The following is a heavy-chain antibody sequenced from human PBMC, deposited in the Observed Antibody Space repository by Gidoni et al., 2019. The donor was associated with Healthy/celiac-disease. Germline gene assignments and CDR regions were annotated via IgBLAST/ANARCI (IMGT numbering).Heavy chain of an antibody. Sequence: QVQLQQWGAGLLKPSETLSLTCAVYGGSFSGYYWSWIRQPPGKGLEWIGEINHSGSTNYNPSLKSRVTISVDTSKNQFSLKLSSVTAADTAVYYCARGLGSRVRGYYNGGGHNWFDPWGQGTPFTVSS. D-gene: IGHD3-3*01. V-gene: IGHV4-34*01. CDR3: ARGLGSRVRGYYNGGGHNWFDP. CDR2: INHSGST. CDR1: GGSFSGYY. J-gene: IGHJ5*02.